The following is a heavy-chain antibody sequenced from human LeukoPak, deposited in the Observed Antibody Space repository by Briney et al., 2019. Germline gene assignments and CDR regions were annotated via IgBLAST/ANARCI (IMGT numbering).Heavy chain of an antibody. D-gene: IGHD3-22*01. J-gene: IGHJ5*02. CDR1: GYTFSDYY. CDR3: ATATDYEDSSGYSFDP. Sequence: ASVKVSCKSSGYTFSDYYIHWVRQAPGGGLQWLGRVDPEDAKAVYSENLQGRVTITADSFSDSTYMFLSSLTSEDTAIYYCATATDYEDSSGYSFDPWGQGTLVTVSS. CDR2: VDPEDAKA. V-gene: IGHV1-69-2*01.